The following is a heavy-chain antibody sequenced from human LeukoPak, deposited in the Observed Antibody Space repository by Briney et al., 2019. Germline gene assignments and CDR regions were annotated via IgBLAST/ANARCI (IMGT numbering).Heavy chain of an antibody. CDR3: ARDCSGGSCYQTQDY. CDR2: ISAYNGNT. V-gene: IGHV1-18*01. CDR1: GYTFTSYG. Sequence: ASVKVSCKASGYTFTSYGISWVRQAPGQGLEWMGWISAYNGNTNYAQKLQGRVTMTTDTSTSTAYMELRSLRSDDTAVYYCARDCSGGSCYQTQDYWGQGTLVTVSS. J-gene: IGHJ4*02. D-gene: IGHD2-15*01.